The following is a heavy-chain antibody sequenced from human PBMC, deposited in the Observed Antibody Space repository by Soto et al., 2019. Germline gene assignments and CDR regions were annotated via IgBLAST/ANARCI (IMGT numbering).Heavy chain of an antibody. J-gene: IGHJ6*02. D-gene: IGHD2-15*01. CDR3: TTDPSGKLLPYYYYGMDV. V-gene: IGHV3-15*01. CDR1: GFTFSNAW. CDR2: IKSKTDGGTT. Sequence: GGSLRLSCAASGFTFSNAWMSWVRQAPGKGLECVGRIKSKTDGGTTDYAAPVKGRFTISRDDSKNTLYLQMNSLKTEDTAVYYCTTDPSGKLLPYYYYGMDVWGQGTTVTVSS.